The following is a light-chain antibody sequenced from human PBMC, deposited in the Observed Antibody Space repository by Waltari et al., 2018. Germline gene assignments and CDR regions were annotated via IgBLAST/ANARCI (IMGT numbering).Light chain of an antibody. Sequence: HQRPTGKAPLPLVFKASDRASGVSDRFSGSRTGNTASLTISGLQADDEADYYCGSYTGSATWVFGGGTKLTVL. CDR2: KAS. V-gene: IGLV2-11*01. J-gene: IGLJ3*02. CDR3: GSYTGSATWV.